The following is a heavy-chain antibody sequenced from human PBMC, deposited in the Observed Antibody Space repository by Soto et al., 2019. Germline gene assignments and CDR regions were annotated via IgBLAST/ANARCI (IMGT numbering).Heavy chain of an antibody. Sequence: QVQLVESGGGVVQPGRSLRLSYAASGFTFSSYGMHWVRQAPGKGLEWVTVISYDGNVAYYADSVKGRFTISRDNSKNTLYLQMNSLRTEDTAMYYCANEGPIPNWYFDYWGQGTLVTVSS. CDR2: ISYDGNVA. J-gene: IGHJ4*02. CDR1: GFTFSSYG. CDR3: ANEGPIPNWYFDY. V-gene: IGHV3-30*18. D-gene: IGHD1-1*01.